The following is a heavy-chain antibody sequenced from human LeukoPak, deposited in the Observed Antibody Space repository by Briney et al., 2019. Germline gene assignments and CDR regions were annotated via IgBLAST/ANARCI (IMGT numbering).Heavy chain of an antibody. CDR3: AKRPGREAGLPNFDY. CDR1: GFTFSSYG. J-gene: IGHJ4*02. CDR2: IRYDGSNK. V-gene: IGHV3-30*02. D-gene: IGHD5-12*01. Sequence: PGGSLRLSCAASGFTFSSYGMHWVRQAPGKGLEWAAFIRYDGSNKYYADSVKGRFTISRDNSKNTLYLQMNSLRAEDTAVYYGAKRPGREAGLPNFDYWGQGTLVTVSS.